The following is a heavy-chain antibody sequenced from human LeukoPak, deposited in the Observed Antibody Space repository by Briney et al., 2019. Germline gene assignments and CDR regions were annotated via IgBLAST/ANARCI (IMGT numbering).Heavy chain of an antibody. CDR2: ISYDGSNK. J-gene: IGHJ6*02. D-gene: IGHD2-2*01. V-gene: IGHV3-30*03. CDR3: ARYCSSTSCPNYYYYGMDV. Sequence: GGSLRLSCAASKFTFSSYWMSWVRQAPGKGLEWVAVISYDGSNKYYADSVKGRFTISRDNSKNTLYLQMNSLRAEDTAVYYCARYCSSTSCPNYYYYGMDVWGQGTTVTVSS. CDR1: KFTFSSYW.